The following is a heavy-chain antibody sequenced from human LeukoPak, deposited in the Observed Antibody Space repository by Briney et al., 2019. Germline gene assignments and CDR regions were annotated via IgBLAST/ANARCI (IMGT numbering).Heavy chain of an antibody. Sequence: GASVMVSCKASGYTFTGYYMHWVRQAPGQGLEWMGWINPNSGGTNYAQKFQGRVTMTRDTSISTAYMELSRLRSDDTAVYYCARDEGLVGVTFDYWGQGTLVTVSS. CDR1: GYTFTGYY. CDR2: INPNSGGT. CDR3: ARDEGLVGVTFDY. V-gene: IGHV1-2*02. D-gene: IGHD1-26*01. J-gene: IGHJ4*02.